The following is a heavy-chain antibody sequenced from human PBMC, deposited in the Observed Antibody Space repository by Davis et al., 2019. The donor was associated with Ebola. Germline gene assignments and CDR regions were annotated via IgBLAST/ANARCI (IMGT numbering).Heavy chain of an antibody. CDR1: GFTFSNAW. CDR3: ARATGGYYYYGMDV. CDR2: IKSKTDGGTT. D-gene: IGHD7-27*01. V-gene: IGHV3-15*01. J-gene: IGHJ6*02. Sequence: GESLKISCAASGFTFSNAWMSWVRQAPGKGLEWVGRIKSKTDGGTTDYAAPVKGRFTISRDDSKNTLYLQMNSLRAEDTAVYYCARATGGYYYYGMDVWGQGTTVTVSS.